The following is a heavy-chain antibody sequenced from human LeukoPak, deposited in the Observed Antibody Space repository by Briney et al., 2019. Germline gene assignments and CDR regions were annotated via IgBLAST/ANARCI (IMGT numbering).Heavy chain of an antibody. D-gene: IGHD6-13*01. V-gene: IGHV1-18*01. Sequence: ASVKVSCKASGYTFTSYDFNWVRQAPGQGLEWMGWISAYNGNTNYAQKLQGRVTMTTDTSTSTAYMELRSLRSDDTAVYYCARESAAAGTDNFDYWGQGTLVTVSS. CDR2: ISAYNGNT. CDR1: GYTFTSYD. J-gene: IGHJ4*02. CDR3: ARESAAAGTDNFDY.